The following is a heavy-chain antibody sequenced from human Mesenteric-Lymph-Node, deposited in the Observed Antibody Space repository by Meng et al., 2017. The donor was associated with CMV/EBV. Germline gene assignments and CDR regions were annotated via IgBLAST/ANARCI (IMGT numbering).Heavy chain of an antibody. CDR1: GFTFSSYW. V-gene: IGHV3-74*01. CDR3: ARGTSITVPWSAVDP. D-gene: IGHD3-3*01. CDR2: INSDGSST. J-gene: IGHJ5*02. Sequence: GGSLRLSCAASGFTFSSYWMHWVRQAPGKGLVWVSRINSDGSSTSYADSVKGRFTISRDNAKNTLYLQMNSLRAEDSAVYYCARGTSITVPWSAVDPRGQGTLVTVSS.